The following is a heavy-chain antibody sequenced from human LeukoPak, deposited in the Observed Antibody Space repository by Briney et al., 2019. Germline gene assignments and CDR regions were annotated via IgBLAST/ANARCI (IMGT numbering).Heavy chain of an antibody. D-gene: IGHD3-3*01. CDR2: IRSKANSYAT. J-gene: IGHJ4*02. Sequence: GGSLRLSCAASGFTFSGSAMHWVRQASGKGLEWVGRIRSKANSYATAYAASVKGRFTISRDDSKSTAYLQMNSLKTEDTAVYYCTRGSGYYGYWGQGPLVTVSS. V-gene: IGHV3-73*01. CDR1: GFTFSGSA. CDR3: TRGSGYYGY.